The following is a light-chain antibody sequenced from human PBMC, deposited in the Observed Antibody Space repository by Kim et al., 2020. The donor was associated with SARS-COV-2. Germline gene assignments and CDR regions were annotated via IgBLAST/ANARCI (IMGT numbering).Light chain of an antibody. J-gene: IGLJ1*01. CDR3: NSRDSSGNHLYV. V-gene: IGLV3-19*01. Sequence: SSELTQDPAVSVALGQTVRITCQGDSLRSYFASWYQQRPGQAPVLVIFGKNNRPSGIPDRFPGSSSGNTASLTITGAQAEDEADYYCNSRDSSGNHLYVF. CDR2: GKN. CDR1: SLRSYF.